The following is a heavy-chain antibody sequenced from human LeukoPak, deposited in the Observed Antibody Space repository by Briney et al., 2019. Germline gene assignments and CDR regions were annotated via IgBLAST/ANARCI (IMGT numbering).Heavy chain of an antibody. D-gene: IGHD3-10*01. CDR2: IYTSGST. V-gene: IGHV4-4*07. CDR1: GRSISSYY. J-gene: IGHJ3*02. Sequence: SETLSLTCTVSGRSISSYYWSWIRQPAGKGLEWIGRIYTSGSTNYNPSLKSRVTMSVDTSKNQFSLKLSSVTATDTSVYYCARDLRSNGDDAFDIWGQGTMVTVSS. CDR3: ARDLRSNGDDAFDI.